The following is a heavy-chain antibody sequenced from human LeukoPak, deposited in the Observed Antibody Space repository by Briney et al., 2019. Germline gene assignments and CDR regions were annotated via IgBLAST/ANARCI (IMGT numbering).Heavy chain of an antibody. CDR1: GFTFSSYA. Sequence: GGSLRLSCAASGFTFSSYAMSWVRQARGKGLEWVSAIRGSGGSTGYADSVKGRFTISRDNPKNTLYLQMNSLRAEDTAVYYCAKAPVGHCSGGSCYPFDYWGQGTLVTVSS. D-gene: IGHD2-15*01. V-gene: IGHV3-23*01. CDR2: IRGSGGST. J-gene: IGHJ4*02. CDR3: AKAPVGHCSGGSCYPFDY.